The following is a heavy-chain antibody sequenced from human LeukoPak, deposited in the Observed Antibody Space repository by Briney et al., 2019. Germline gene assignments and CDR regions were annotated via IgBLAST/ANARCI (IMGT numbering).Heavy chain of an antibody. D-gene: IGHD7-27*01. Sequence: PGGPLRLSCAVSGFNVSSYYMSWVRQAPGKGLEWVSVIFGGGRAFYADSVKGRFTLSRDNSKNTLYFQMNSLRAEDTAVYYCARWGDAFDIWGQGTMVTVSS. CDR2: IFGGGRA. CDR3: ARWGDAFDI. CDR1: GFNVSSYY. J-gene: IGHJ3*02. V-gene: IGHV3-53*01.